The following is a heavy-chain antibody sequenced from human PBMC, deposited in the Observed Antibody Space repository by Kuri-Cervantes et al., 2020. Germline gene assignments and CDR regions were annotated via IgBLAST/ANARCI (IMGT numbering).Heavy chain of an antibody. CDR2: INHSGST. CDR1: GGSISSGGYS. Sequence: SETLSLTCAVSGGSISSGGYSWSWIRQPPGKGLEWIGEINHSGSTNYNPSLKSRVTISVDTSKNQFSLKLSSVTAADTAVYYCARQYEYQLLWPYNWFDPWGQGTLVTVSS. V-gene: IGHV4-30-2*03. CDR3: ARQYEYQLLWPYNWFDP. D-gene: IGHD2-2*01. J-gene: IGHJ5*02.